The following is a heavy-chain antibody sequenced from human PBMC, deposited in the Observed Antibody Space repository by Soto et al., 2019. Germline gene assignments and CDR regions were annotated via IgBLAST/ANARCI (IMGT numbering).Heavy chain of an antibody. J-gene: IGHJ4*02. CDR2: ISGSGGST. Sequence: EVQLLESGGGLVQPGGSLRLSCAASGFTFSSYAMSWVRQAPGKGLEWVSAISGSGGSTYYADSVKGRFTISRDNSKNTLYLQMNSLRAEDTAVYYCAKDTVIAAAGHGGYYFDYWGQGTLVTVSS. D-gene: IGHD6-13*01. CDR3: AKDTVIAAAGHGGYYFDY. V-gene: IGHV3-23*01. CDR1: GFTFSSYA.